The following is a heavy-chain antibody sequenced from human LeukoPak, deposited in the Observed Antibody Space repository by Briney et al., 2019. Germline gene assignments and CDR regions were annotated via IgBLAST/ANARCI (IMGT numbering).Heavy chain of an antibody. J-gene: IGHJ4*02. D-gene: IGHD4-17*01. CDR3: TRMSRAVTTGY. CDR1: GFTFGDYA. Sequence: GGSLRLSCTASGFTFGDYAMSWFRQAPGKGLEWVGFIRSKAYGGTTEYAASVKGRFTISRDDSKSIAYLQMNSLKTEDTAEYYCTRMSRAVTTGYWGQGTLVTVSS. V-gene: IGHV3-49*03. CDR2: IRSKAYGGTT.